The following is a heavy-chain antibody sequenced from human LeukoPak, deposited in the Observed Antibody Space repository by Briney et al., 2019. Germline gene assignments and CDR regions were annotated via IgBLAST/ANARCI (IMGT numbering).Heavy chain of an antibody. CDR3: ARVFSGSLGPRGALGY. J-gene: IGHJ4*02. CDR2: ISYDGSDK. CDR1: GFTFSSYA. D-gene: IGHD1-26*01. Sequence: GGSLRLSCAASGFTFSSYAIHWVRQAPGKGLEWVAIISYDGSDKYYADSVKGRFTISRGNSKNTLYLQMNSLRGEDTAVYYCARVFSGSLGPRGALGYWGQGTPVTVSS. V-gene: IGHV3-30*04.